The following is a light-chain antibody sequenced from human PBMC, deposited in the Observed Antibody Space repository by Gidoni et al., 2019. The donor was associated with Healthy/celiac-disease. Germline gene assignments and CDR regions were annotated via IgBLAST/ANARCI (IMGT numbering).Light chain of an antibody. V-gene: IGKV1-39*01. CDR3: QQSYSTPRT. Sequence: DIQMTKSPSSLSASVGDRVTITCRASQSISSYLNWYQQKPGKAPKLLIYAASSLQSGVPSRFSGSGSWTDFTLTISSLQPEDFATYYCQQSYSTPRTFXQXTKVEIK. CDR1: QSISSY. CDR2: AAS. J-gene: IGKJ1*01.